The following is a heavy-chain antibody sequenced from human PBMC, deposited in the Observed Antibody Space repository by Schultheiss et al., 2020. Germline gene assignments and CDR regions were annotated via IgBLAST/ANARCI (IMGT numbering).Heavy chain of an antibody. D-gene: IGHD1-1*01. CDR3: ARHPTVTFYFDP. V-gene: IGHV4-39*01. CDR1: GGSISSDIYH. Sequence: SETLSLTCTVSGGSISSDIYHWTWLRHPPGKGLEWVGSIYYSGSTYNNPSLNSRVLISVDTSKNRFSLTLRSVTAADTAIYYCARHPTVTFYFDPWGQGALVNVSS. CDR2: IYYSGST. J-gene: IGHJ5*02.